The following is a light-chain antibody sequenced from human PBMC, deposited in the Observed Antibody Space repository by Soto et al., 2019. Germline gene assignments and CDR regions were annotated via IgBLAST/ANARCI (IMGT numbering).Light chain of an antibody. CDR2: EAS. J-gene: IGKJ3*01. CDR3: QSYPSFPFX. CDR1: PGINTY. Sequence: DLQMTQSPSSLSASVGDRVTLTCRASPGINTYLAWYQQRPGHAPKLLIYEASTLQSGVPPRFSGTGSRTHFTLTISSLRPEDLAXYFRQSYPSFPFXFHPG. V-gene: IGKV1-27*01.